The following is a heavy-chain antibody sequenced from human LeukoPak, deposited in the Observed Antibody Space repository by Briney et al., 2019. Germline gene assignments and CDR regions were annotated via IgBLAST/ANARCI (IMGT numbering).Heavy chain of an antibody. D-gene: IGHD1-7*01. CDR1: GFTFSSYW. V-gene: IGHV3-7*01. CDR2: ISQDGSEK. CDR3: ARDSSGTTFDY. J-gene: IGHJ4*02. Sequence: GGSLRLSCAASGFTFSSYWMSWVRQAPGKGLEWVGQISQDGSEKYYVDSVRGRFTFSRDNAKNSLYLQMNSLRAEDTAVYYCARDSSGTTFDYWGQGTLVTVSS.